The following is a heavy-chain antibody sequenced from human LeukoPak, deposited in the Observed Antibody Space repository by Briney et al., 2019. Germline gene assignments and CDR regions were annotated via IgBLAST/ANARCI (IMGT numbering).Heavy chain of an antibody. CDR3: AREYMIT. Sequence: PGGSLRLSCAASGFAFSSHEMNWVRQAPGKGLEWVSYMSDVGTAIYYADSVKGRFTISRDNAKNSLYLQMNSLRAEDTAVYYCAREYMITWGQGTMVTVSS. CDR2: MSDVGTAI. CDR1: GFAFSSHE. J-gene: IGHJ3*01. V-gene: IGHV3-48*03. D-gene: IGHD3-16*01.